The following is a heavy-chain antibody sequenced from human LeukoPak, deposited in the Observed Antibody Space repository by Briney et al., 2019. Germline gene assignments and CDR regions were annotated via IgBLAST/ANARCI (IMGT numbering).Heavy chain of an antibody. CDR1: GYTFTSYG. CDR2: ISGYNGKT. V-gene: IGHV1-18*01. Sequence: ASVKVSCKASGYTFTSYGISWVRQAPGQGLEWMGWISGYNGKTNYAQKLQGRVTMTTDTSTSTAYTELRSLRSDDTAVYYCAREYYDFWSGYCYWGQGTLVTVSS. D-gene: IGHD3-3*01. J-gene: IGHJ4*02. CDR3: AREYYDFWSGYCY.